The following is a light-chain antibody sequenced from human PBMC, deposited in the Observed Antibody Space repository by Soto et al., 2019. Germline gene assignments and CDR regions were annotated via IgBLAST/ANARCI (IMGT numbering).Light chain of an antibody. V-gene: IGKV1-5*01. CDR2: DAS. CDR1: QSISSW. Sequence: DIQMTQSPSTLSASVGDRVTISCLASQSISSWLAWYQQKPGKAPKLLIYDASSFESGVPSRFSGSGSGTEFTLTISSLQPDDFATYYCQQYISYSVTFGQGPKV. J-gene: IGKJ1*01. CDR3: QQYISYSVT.